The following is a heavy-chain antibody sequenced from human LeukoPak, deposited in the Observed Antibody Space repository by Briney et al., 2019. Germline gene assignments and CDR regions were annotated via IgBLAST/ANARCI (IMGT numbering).Heavy chain of an antibody. Sequence: GGSLRLSCAASGFTFSGSWMHWVRQAPGKGLEWVSDISSGSTYTNYADSVKGRFTIFRDNAKNSLYLQMNSLRTEDTAVYYCARVNNYYGARGGGYFDYWGQGTLVTVSS. CDR3: ARVNNYYGARGGGYFDY. V-gene: IGHV3-11*05. CDR2: ISSGSTYT. J-gene: IGHJ4*02. CDR1: GFTFSGSW. D-gene: IGHD3-10*01.